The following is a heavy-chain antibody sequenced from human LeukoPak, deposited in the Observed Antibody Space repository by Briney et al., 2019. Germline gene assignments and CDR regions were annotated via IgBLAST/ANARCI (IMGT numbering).Heavy chain of an antibody. CDR1: GYSFTSYW. J-gene: IGHJ5*02. CDR3: ARHALGYCSGGSCYGPFDP. V-gene: IGHV5-51*01. CDR2: IYPGDSDT. Sequence: GESLKISCKGSGYSFTSYWIGWVRQMPGKGLEWMGIIYPGDSDTRYSPSFQGQVTISADKSISTAYLQWSSLKASDTAMYYCARHALGYCSGGSCYGPFDPWGQGTLVTVSS. D-gene: IGHD2-15*01.